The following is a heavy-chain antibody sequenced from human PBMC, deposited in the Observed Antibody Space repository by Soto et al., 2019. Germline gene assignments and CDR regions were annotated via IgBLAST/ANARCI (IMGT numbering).Heavy chain of an antibody. J-gene: IGHJ4*02. Sequence: PGGSPRLSCAASGFTFSDHYMSWIRQAPGKGLEWIGYSSNSGSFTRYADSVKGRFSISRDNAKNSLYLQINSLRGDDTAIYYCARSGDNYNLLDYWGQGTPVTVSS. CDR3: ARSGDNYNLLDY. D-gene: IGHD1-1*01. CDR2: SSNSGSFT. CDR1: GFTFSDHY. V-gene: IGHV3-11*06.